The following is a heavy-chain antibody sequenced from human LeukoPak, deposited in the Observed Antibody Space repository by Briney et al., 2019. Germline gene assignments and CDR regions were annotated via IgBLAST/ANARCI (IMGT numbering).Heavy chain of an antibody. J-gene: IGHJ6*02. Sequence: SETLSLTCTVSGGSISSSSYYWGWIRQPPGKGLEWIGSIYYSGSTYYNPYLKSRVTISVDTSKNQFSLKLSSVTAADTAVYYCARHDYYGSGSYYRYYYYYGMDVWGQGTTVTVSS. CDR3: ARHDYYGSGSYYRYYYYYGMDV. V-gene: IGHV4-39*01. CDR2: IYYSGST. CDR1: GGSISSSSYY. D-gene: IGHD3-10*01.